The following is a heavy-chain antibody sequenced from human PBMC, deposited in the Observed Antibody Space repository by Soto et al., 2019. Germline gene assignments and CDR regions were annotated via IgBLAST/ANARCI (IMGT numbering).Heavy chain of an antibody. J-gene: IGHJ3*02. Sequence: GGSLRLSCAASGFTLSIYWMHWVRQAPGKGLEWVAVIWYDGSNKYYADSVKGRFTISRDNSKNTLYLQMNSLRAEDTAVYYCARERGASGWDDAFDIWGQGAMVTVSS. CDR1: GFTLSIYW. CDR2: IWYDGSNK. CDR3: ARERGASGWDDAFDI. V-gene: IGHV3-33*08. D-gene: IGHD6-19*01.